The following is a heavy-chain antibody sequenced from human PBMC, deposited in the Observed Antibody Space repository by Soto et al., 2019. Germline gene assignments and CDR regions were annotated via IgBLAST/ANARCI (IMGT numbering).Heavy chain of an antibody. CDR3: AKDVGQQLVLNYGMDV. Sequence: QVQLVESGGGVIQPGTSLGLSCGSSGFTFRSFGMYWGRQAPGKGLEWVAVVSYDGNHKYYADSVKGRFTVSRDNAKNMLYLQMNSLRGEDTAVYYCAKDVGQQLVLNYGMDVWGQGTTVTVSS. CDR2: VSYDGNHK. J-gene: IGHJ6*02. CDR1: GFTFRSFG. V-gene: IGHV3-30*18. D-gene: IGHD6-13*01.